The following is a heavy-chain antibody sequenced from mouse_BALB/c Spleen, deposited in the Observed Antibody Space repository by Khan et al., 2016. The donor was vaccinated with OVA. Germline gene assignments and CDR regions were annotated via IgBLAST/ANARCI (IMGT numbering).Heavy chain of an antibody. CDR2: IYPGDGDT. D-gene: IGHD1-1*01. J-gene: IGHJ1*01. Sequence: QVQLQQSGAELVRPGSSVKISCKASGYAFSSYWMNWMKQRPGQGLEWIGQIYPGDGDTNDNGKFEGKATLTADKSSSTAYLQLSSLTSEVSAVYFCARAYGYWYFDVWGAGTTVTVSS. CDR3: ARAYGYWYFDV. CDR1: GYAFSSYW. V-gene: IGHV1-80*01.